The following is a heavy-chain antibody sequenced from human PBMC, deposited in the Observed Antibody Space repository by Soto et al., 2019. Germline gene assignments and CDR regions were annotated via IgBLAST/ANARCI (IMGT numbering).Heavy chain of an antibody. D-gene: IGHD3-10*01. CDR2: IYYSGST. CDR1: GGSISSYY. CDR3: ARHMVRGPGGGAFDI. V-gene: IGHV4-59*08. Sequence: QVQLQESGPGLVKPSETLSLTCTVSGGSISSYYWSWIRQPPGKGLEWIGYIYYSGSTNYNPSLTRRVTISVDASKNQFSLKLSSVTAADTAVYYCARHMVRGPGGGAFDIWGQGTMVTVSS. J-gene: IGHJ3*02.